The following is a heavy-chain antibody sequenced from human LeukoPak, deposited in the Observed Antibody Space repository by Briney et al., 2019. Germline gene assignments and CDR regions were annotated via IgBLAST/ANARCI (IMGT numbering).Heavy chain of an antibody. CDR3: AKDATPIYSSSSIHYYMDV. V-gene: IGHV3-23*01. D-gene: IGHD6-6*01. J-gene: IGHJ6*03. CDR2: ISGSGGST. Sequence: SGGSLRLSCAASGFTFSSYAMSWVRQAPGKGLEWVSAISGSGGSTYYADSVKGRFTISRDNSKNTLYLQMNSLRAEDTAVYYCAKDATPIYSSSSIHYYMDVWGKGTTVAVSS. CDR1: GFTFSSYA.